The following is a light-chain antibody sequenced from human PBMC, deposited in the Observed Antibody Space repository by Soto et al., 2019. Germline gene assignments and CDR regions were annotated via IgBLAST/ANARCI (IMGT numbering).Light chain of an antibody. CDR1: QSVNIY. V-gene: IGKV3D-15*01. J-gene: IGKJ4*01. Sequence: EIVMTQSPATLSVSPVDRATLSCRASQSVNIYLAWYQQKPGQAPRLLIFGATYRATGIPARFSGSGSGTEFNLTISSLQSEDFGVYFCQQYDDWLRLTFGGGTKVDIK. CDR3: QQYDDWLRLT. CDR2: GAT.